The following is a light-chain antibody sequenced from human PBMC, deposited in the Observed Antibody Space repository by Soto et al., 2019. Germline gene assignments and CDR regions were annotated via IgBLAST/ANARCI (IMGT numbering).Light chain of an antibody. CDR1: QGIRNF. Sequence: DIQMTQSPTSLSASVGDRVTITCRASQGIRNFVAWYQQKPGKAHKLLIYAASTLQSGVPSRFSGSGSGTDFKLTINSLQPEDVATYSCQKYSSVPVFGPGTKVEIK. J-gene: IGKJ3*01. CDR3: QKYSSVPV. CDR2: AAS. V-gene: IGKV1-27*01.